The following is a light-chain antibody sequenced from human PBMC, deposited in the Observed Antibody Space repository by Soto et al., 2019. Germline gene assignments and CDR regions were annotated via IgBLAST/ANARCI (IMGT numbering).Light chain of an antibody. J-gene: IGKJ1*01. Sequence: EIVLTQSPVTLSSSPGERATLSCRASQTVTSNNLAWYQQKPGQAPRLLIYGASSRATGIPDRFNGSGAGTDFNLTISRLESEDIAVYYCPQYGSSGTFGQGTKVDIK. CDR2: GAS. CDR3: PQYGSSGT. CDR1: QTVTSNN. V-gene: IGKV3-20*01.